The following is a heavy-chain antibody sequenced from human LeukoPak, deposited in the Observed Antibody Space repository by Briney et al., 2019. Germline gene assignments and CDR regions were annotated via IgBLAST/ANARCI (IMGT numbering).Heavy chain of an antibody. CDR3: ARDSVAGTASGDY. CDR2: ISSSSSYT. CDR1: GFTFSDYY. J-gene: IGHJ4*02. V-gene: IGHV3-11*06. D-gene: IGHD1-1*01. Sequence: GGSLRLSCAASGFTFSDYYMSWIRQAPGKGLEWVSYISSSSSYTNYADSVKGRFTISRDNAKNSLYLQMNRLRAEDTAVYYCARDSVAGTASGDYWGQGTLVTVSS.